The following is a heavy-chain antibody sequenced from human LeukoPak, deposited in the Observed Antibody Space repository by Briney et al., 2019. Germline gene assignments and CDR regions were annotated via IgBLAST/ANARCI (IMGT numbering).Heavy chain of an antibody. CDR3: ARLGPRGVRGVPNWFDP. CDR2: IYYSGST. D-gene: IGHD3-10*01. V-gene: IGHV4-59*05. J-gene: IGHJ5*02. CDR1: GGSISSYY. Sequence: KPSETLSLTCTVSGGSISSYYWSWIRQPAGKGLEWIGSIYYSGSTYYNPSLKSRVTISVDTSKNQFSLKLSSVTAADTAVYYCARLGPRGVRGVPNWFDPWGQGTLVTVSS.